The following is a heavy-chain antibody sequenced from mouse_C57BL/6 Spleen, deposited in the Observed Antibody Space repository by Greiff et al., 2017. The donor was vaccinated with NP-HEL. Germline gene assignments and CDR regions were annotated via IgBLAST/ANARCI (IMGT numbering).Heavy chain of an antibody. J-gene: IGHJ3*01. Sequence: QVQLQQPGAELVMPGASVKLSCKASGYTFTSYWMHWVKQRPGQGLEWIGEIDPSDSYTNYNQKFKGKSTLTVDKSSSTAYMQLSSLPSEDSAVYCCASRGDGYSISPFAYWGQGALVTVST. CDR3: ASRGDGYSISPFAY. D-gene: IGHD2-3*01. CDR1: GYTFTSYW. V-gene: IGHV1-69*01. CDR2: IDPSDSYT.